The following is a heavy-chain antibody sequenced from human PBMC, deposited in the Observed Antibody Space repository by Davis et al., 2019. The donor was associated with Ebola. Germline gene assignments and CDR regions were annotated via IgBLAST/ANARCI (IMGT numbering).Heavy chain of an antibody. CDR1: GGSFSGYY. J-gene: IGHJ6*04. V-gene: IGHV4-34*01. CDR2: INHSGST. CDR3: ARGGVTAIHRYYYYYGMDV. Sequence: GSLRLSCAVYGGSFSGYYWSWIRQPPGKGLEWIGEINHSGSTNYNPSLKSRVTISVDTSKNQFSLKLSSVTAADTAVYYCARGGVTAIHRYYYYYGMDVWGKGTTVTVSS. D-gene: IGHD2-21*02.